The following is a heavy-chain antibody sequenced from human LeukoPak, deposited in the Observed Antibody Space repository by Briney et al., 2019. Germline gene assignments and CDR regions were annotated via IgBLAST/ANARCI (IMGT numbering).Heavy chain of an antibody. Sequence: GESLRLSCAASGFTFSDYYMSWIRQAPGKGLEWVSYISSSGSTIYYADSVKGRFTISRDNAKNSLYLQMNSLRAEDTAVYYCASYDTNPYYFDYWGQGTLVTVSS. CDR1: GFTFSDYY. V-gene: IGHV3-11*01. D-gene: IGHD3-9*01. J-gene: IGHJ4*02. CDR2: ISSSGSTI. CDR3: ASYDTNPYYFDY.